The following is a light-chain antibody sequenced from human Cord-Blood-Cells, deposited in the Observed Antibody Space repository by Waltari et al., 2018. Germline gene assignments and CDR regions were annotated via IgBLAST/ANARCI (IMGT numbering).Light chain of an antibody. CDR3: CSYAGSSTWV. J-gene: IGLJ3*02. CDR2: EGS. Sequence: QSALTQPASVSGSPGQSITISCTGTSSDVGSYNLVSWYQQHPGKAPNLMIYEGSKRPSGVSNRFSGSKSGNTASLTISGLQVEDEADYYCCSYAGSSTWVFGGGTKLTVL. CDR1: SSDVGSYNL. V-gene: IGLV2-23*01.